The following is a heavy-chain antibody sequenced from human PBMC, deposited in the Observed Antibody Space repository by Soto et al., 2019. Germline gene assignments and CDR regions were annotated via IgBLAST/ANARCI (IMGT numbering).Heavy chain of an antibody. CDR2: ISGSGGST. J-gene: IGHJ6*03. Sequence: GGSLRLSCAASGFTFSSYAMSWVRQAPGKGLEWVSAISGSGGSTYYADSVKGRFTISRDNSKNTLYLQMNSLRAEDTAVYYCAKIGPYYDFWSGYSYMDVWGKGTTVTISS. CDR1: GFTFSSYA. D-gene: IGHD3-3*01. V-gene: IGHV3-23*01. CDR3: AKIGPYYDFWSGYSYMDV.